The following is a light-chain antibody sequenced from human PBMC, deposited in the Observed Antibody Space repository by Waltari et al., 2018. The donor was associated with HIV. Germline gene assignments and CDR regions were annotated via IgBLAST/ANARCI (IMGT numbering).Light chain of an antibody. Sequence: DIQMTQSSSTLSASVGDRVTITCRASQSISNWLAWYQQKPGKAPKLLIYQASILESGVPSRFSGGGSGTDFTLTITSLQPEDFATYYCQQYNTYSRTFGQGTKVEIK. CDR1: QSISNW. J-gene: IGKJ1*01. CDR3: QQYNTYSRT. CDR2: QAS. V-gene: IGKV1-5*03.